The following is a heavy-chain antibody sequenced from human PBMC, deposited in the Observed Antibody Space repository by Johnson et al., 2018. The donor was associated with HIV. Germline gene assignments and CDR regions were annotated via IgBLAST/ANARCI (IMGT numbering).Heavy chain of an antibody. D-gene: IGHD3-22*01. J-gene: IGHJ3*02. CDR2: IWYDGSNK. CDR3: ARVSTMIVVARNDAFDI. CDR1: GFTCSSYA. V-gene: IGHV3-33*08. Sequence: QVQLVESGGGVVQPGRSLRLSCAASGFTCSSYAMHWVRQAPGKGLEWVAVIWYDGSNKYYADSVKGRFTISRDNSKNTLYLQMNSLRAEDTALYYCARVSTMIVVARNDAFDIWGQGTMVTVSS.